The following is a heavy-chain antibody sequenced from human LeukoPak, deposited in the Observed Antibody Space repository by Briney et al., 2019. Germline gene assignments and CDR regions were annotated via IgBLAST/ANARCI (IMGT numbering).Heavy chain of an antibody. CDR2: IYPADSDT. D-gene: IGHD3-22*01. V-gene: IGHV5-51*01. J-gene: IGHJ4*02. Sequence: GESLKISCKGSGYSFTSYWIGWMRQMPGKGLEWMGIIYPADSDTRYSPSFQGQVTISADKSISTAYLQWSSLKASDTAIYYCARGFDSSGYYYGYWGQGTLVTVSS. CDR3: ARGFDSSGYYYGY. CDR1: GYSFTSYW.